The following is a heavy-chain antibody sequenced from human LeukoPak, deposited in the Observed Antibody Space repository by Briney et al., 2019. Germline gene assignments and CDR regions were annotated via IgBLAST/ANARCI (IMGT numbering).Heavy chain of an antibody. CDR2: INHSGST. J-gene: IGHJ4*02. CDR1: GGSFSGYY. Sequence: MPSETLSLTCAVYGGSFSGYYWSWIRQPPGKGLEWIGEINHSGSTNYNPSLKSRVTISVDTSKNQFSLKLSSVTAADTAVYYCARHDRYLWQQLVANLIFDYWGQGTLVTVSS. D-gene: IGHD6-13*01. CDR3: ARHDRYLWQQLVANLIFDY. V-gene: IGHV4-34*01.